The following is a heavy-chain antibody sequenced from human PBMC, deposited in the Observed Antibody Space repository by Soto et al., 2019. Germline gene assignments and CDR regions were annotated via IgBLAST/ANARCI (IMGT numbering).Heavy chain of an antibody. CDR3: AREGLDLRGAFDI. D-gene: IGHD6-19*01. CDR1: GFTFSSYS. Sequence: EVQLMESGGGLVKPGGSLRLSCAASGFTFSSYSMNWVRQAPGKGLEWVSSIGSSSSYIYYADSVKGRFTISRDNAKNSLYLQMNSLRAEDTAVYYCAREGLDLRGAFDIWGQGTMVTVSS. J-gene: IGHJ3*02. CDR2: IGSSSSYI. V-gene: IGHV3-21*01.